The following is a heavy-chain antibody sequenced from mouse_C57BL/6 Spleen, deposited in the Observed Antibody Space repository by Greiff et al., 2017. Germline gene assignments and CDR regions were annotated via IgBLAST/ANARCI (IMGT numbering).Heavy chain of an antibody. CDR2: IYPGSGST. Sequence: VQLQQPGAELVKPGASVKMSCKASGYTFTSYWITWVKQRPGQGLEWIGDIYPGSGSTNYNEKFKSKATLTVDTSSSTAYMQLSSLTSEDSAVYYCARGMDYYGSSYSYAMDYWDQGTSVTVSS. J-gene: IGHJ4*01. V-gene: IGHV1-55*01. CDR3: ARGMDYYGSSYSYAMDY. CDR1: GYTFTSYW. D-gene: IGHD1-1*01.